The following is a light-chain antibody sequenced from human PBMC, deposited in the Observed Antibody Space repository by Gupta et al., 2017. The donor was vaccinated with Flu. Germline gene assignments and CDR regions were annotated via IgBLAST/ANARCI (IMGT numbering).Light chain of an antibody. J-gene: IGLJ2*01. Sequence: TDIVVGSYNRVSWYQQPQDTASVLKVDEGSSRPTGVAVRLSGSKTCYWDSLSISGLQAEDEADYYCSSYTSSITFVFGGGTKVTVL. CDR1: DIVVGSYNR. CDR3: SSYTSSITFV. V-gene: IGLV2-18*02. CDR2: EGS.